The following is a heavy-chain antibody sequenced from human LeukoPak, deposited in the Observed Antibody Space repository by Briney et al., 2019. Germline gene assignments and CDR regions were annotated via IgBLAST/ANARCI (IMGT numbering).Heavy chain of an antibody. V-gene: IGHV4-34*01. D-gene: IGHD3-22*01. Sequence: SETLSLTCAVYGGSFSGHYWSWIRQPPGKGLEWIGGINHSGSTNYNPSLKSRVTISVDTSKNQFSLKLSSVTAADTAVYYCATNPYYYDSSGSDYWGQGTLVTVSS. J-gene: IGHJ4*02. CDR1: GGSFSGHY. CDR3: ATNPYYYDSSGSDY. CDR2: INHSGST.